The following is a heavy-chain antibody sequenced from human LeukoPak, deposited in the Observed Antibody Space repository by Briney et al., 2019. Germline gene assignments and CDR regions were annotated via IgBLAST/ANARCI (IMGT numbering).Heavy chain of an antibody. V-gene: IGHV4-39*01. CDR1: GGSISSSSYY. Sequence: PSETLSLTCTVSGGSISSSSYYWGWIRQPPGKGLEWIGSIYYSGSTYYNPSLKSRVTISVDTSKNQFSLKLSSVTAADTAVYYCARLGYYDSSGRTEPRPFDYWGQGTLVTVSS. J-gene: IGHJ4*02. D-gene: IGHD3-22*01. CDR2: IYYSGST. CDR3: ARLGYYDSSGRTEPRPFDY.